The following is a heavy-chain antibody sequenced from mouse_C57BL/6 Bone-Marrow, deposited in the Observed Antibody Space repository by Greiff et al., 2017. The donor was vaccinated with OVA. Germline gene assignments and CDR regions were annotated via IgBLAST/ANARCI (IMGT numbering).Heavy chain of an antibody. CDR2: INPSTGGT. CDR1: GYSFTGYY. CDR3: ARWGSSGSYAMDY. V-gene: IGHV1-42*01. Sequence: VQLQQSGPELVKPGASVKISCKASGYSFTGYYMNWVKQSPEKSLEWIGEINPSTGGTTYNQKFKAKATLTVDKSSSTAYMQLKSLTSEDSAVYYCARWGSSGSYAMDYWGRGTSVTGSS. D-gene: IGHD3-2*02. J-gene: IGHJ4*01.